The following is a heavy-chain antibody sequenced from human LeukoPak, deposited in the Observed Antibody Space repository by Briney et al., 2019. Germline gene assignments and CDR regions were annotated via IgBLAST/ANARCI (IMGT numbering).Heavy chain of an antibody. D-gene: IGHD2-2*01. V-gene: IGHV1-18*01. CDR3: ARGPIIDIVVIPAAADYYHMDV. CDR1: SYTFTNYA. Sequence: GASVKVSCKASSYTFTNYAFTWVRQAPGQGLEWMGWISAYNGNTNYAQKLQGRVTMTTGTSTSTAYMELRSLRSDDTAVYYCARGPIIDIVVIPAAADYYHMDVWGKGTTVTVSS. J-gene: IGHJ6*03. CDR2: ISAYNGNT.